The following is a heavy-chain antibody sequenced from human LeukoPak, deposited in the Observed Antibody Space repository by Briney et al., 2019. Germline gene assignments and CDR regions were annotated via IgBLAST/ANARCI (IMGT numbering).Heavy chain of an antibody. D-gene: IGHD6-13*01. CDR3: AKEGRSISSWYFYY. CDR2: ISGSGAKT. Sequence: GGSLRLSCAASGFTFSSYWLSWVRRAPGKGLEWVSVISGSGAKTNYADSVKGRFTISRDNSKNTLYLQMNSLRAEDTAVYYCAKEGRSISSWYFYYWGQGTLVTVSS. CDR1: GFTFSSYW. J-gene: IGHJ4*02. V-gene: IGHV3-23*01.